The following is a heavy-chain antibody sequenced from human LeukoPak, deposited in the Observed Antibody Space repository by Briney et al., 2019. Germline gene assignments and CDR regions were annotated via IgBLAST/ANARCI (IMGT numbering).Heavy chain of an antibody. J-gene: IGHJ4*02. CDR1: GFTFSSYA. CDR2: IKGDDSAR. CDR3: ARDRIAAAGTDYDY. D-gene: IGHD6-13*01. V-gene: IGHV3-7*01. Sequence: GGSLRLSCAASGFTFSSYAMTWVRQAPGKGLEWVANIKGDDSARYYVDSVKGRFTISRDNAYNSVYLQMNSLRPEDTAVYYCARDRIAAAGTDYDYWARESWSPSRQ.